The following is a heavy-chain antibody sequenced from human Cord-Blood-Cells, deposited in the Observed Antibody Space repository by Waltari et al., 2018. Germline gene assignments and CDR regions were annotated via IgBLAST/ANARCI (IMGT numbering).Heavy chain of an antibody. CDR1: GFTFSSSW. Sequence: EVQLVESGGGLVQPGGSLRLFCAASGFTFSSSWMSWVRQAPGKGLEWVANIKQDGSEKYYVDSVKGRFTISRDNAKNSLYLQMNSLRAEDTAVYYCASRSGTTDWGQGTLVTVSS. CDR2: IKQDGSEK. CDR3: ASRSGTTD. V-gene: IGHV3-7*01. D-gene: IGHD1-7*01. J-gene: IGHJ4*02.